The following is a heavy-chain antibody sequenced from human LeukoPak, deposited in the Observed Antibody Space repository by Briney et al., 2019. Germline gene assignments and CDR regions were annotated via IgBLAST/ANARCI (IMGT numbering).Heavy chain of an antibody. CDR2: INHSGST. CDR3: ARKGYNYGRSYYYGMDV. CDR1: GGSFSTYY. V-gene: IGHV4-34*01. D-gene: IGHD5-18*01. Sequence: PSETLSLTCAVYGGSFSTYYWTWIRQPPGKGLEWIGEINHSGSTNYNPSLKSRVTISVDMSKNQFSLKLSSGTAADTAGYYCARKGYNYGRSYYYGMDVWGQGTTVTVSS. J-gene: IGHJ6*02.